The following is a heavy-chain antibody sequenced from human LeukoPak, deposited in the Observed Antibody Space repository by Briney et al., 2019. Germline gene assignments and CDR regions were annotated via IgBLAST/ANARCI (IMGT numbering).Heavy chain of an antibody. D-gene: IGHD5-12*01. Sequence: WGSLRLSCAGSGFLFSNSWMAWVRQAPGRGLEWLANINQDGSAKTCVDSVKGRFTISRDNAKNSLYLQMNSLRAEDTAMYYCARDSGYNAFDYWGQGTLVTVSA. CDR2: INQDGSAK. V-gene: IGHV3-7*05. CDR3: ARDSGYNAFDY. CDR1: GFLFSNSW. J-gene: IGHJ4*02.